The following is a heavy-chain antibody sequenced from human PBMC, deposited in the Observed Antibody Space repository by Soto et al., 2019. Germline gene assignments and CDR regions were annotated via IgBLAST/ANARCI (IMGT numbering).Heavy chain of an antibody. J-gene: IGHJ6*02. CDR2: IYYSGST. CDR3: ARHENRYSVSYYYFYGMDV. D-gene: IGHD1-26*01. CDR1: GDSLTRSNYF. V-gene: IGHV4-39*01. Sequence: SEALSPTNTVSGDSLTRSNYFWGWGRPPPGEGREWIGSIYYSGSTYYNPSLKSPVTMSVDTSKNQFSLKLSSVTAADTAVYYCARHENRYSVSYYYFYGMDVWGQGTTVTVSS.